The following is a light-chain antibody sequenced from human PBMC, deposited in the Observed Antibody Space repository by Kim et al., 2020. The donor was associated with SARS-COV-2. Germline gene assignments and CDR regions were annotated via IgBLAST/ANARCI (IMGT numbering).Light chain of an antibody. CDR1: SGSIASNY. J-gene: IGLJ3*02. Sequence: NFMLTQPHSVSESPEKTVTISCTRSSGSIASNYVQWYQQRPGSAPTTVIYEDNQRPSGVPGRFSGSIDSSSNSASLTISGLKTEDEADYYCQSYDSSNHWVFGGGTQLTVL. CDR2: EDN. CDR3: QSYDSSNHWV. V-gene: IGLV6-57*04.